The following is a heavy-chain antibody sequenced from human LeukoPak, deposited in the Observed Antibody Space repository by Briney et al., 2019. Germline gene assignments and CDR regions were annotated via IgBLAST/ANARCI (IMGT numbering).Heavy chain of an antibody. J-gene: IGHJ4*02. CDR3: GRGDGYLVDH. V-gene: IGHV3-7*01. CDR1: GFSFSDSW. D-gene: IGHD5-24*01. Sequence: GGSLRLSCVGSGFSFSDSWMTWVRRAPGKGLEWVANINQGGSERNHVDSVKGRFTISRDDARTSLFLQMNSLRAEDTGVYYCGRGDGYLVDHWGQGTLVTVSS. CDR2: INQGGSER.